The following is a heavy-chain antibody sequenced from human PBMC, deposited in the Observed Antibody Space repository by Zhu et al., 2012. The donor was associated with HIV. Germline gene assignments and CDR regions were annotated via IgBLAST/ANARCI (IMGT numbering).Heavy chain of an antibody. V-gene: IGHV4-38-2*01. CDR2: IYHSGST. J-gene: IGHJ1*01. CDR1: GYSISYGHY. Sequence: QVQLQESGPGLVKPSETLSLTCAVSGYSISYGHYWGWIRQPPGKGLEWIGSIYHSGSTYYNPSLKSRVTISVDTSKNQFSLKLSSLTAADTAVYYCARQVQVPLLDQWGQGPWSTVSS. CDR3: ARQVQVPLLDQ. D-gene: IGHD3-3*01.